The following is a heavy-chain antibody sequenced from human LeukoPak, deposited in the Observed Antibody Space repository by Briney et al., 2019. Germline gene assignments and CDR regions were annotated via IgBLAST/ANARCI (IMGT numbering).Heavy chain of an antibody. CDR2: IYYSGST. D-gene: IGHD2-15*01. V-gene: IGHV4-39*01. CDR1: GGSSSSSSYY. CDR3: ARRPYCSGGSCYSMNYFDY. Sequence: SETLSLTCTVSGGSSSSSSYYWGWIRQPPGKGLEWIGSIYYSGSTYYNPSLKSRVTISVDTSKNQFSLKLSSVTAADTAVYYCARRPYCSGGSCYSMNYFDYWGQGTLVTVSS. J-gene: IGHJ4*02.